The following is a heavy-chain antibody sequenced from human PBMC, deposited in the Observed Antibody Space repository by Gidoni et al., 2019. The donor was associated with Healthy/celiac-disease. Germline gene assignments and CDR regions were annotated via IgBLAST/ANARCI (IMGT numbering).Heavy chain of an antibody. CDR3: ARDGYNFQVELG. D-gene: IGHD5-12*01. Sequence: QVQLVQSGAEVKKPGSSVKVSCKASGGTFSSYAISWVRQAPGQGLEWMGRIIPILGIANYAQKFQGRVTITADKSTSTAYMELSSLRSEDTAVYYCARDGYNFQVELGWGQGTLVTVSS. V-gene: IGHV1-69*04. J-gene: IGHJ4*02. CDR2: IIPILGIA. CDR1: GGTFSSYA.